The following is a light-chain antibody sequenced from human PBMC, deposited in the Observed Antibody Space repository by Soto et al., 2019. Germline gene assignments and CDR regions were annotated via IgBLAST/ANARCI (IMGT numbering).Light chain of an antibody. J-gene: IGKJ1*01. CDR1: QSVSSNK. Sequence: ETVLTQSPATVSLSPGDRATLPCRASQSVSSNKLAWYQQKPGQAPRLLIYAASSRATGIPDRFSGSGSGIDFTIAINGLEPEDFAVYYCQDYGTSWTFGQGTKVEVK. V-gene: IGKV3-20*01. CDR3: QDYGTSWT. CDR2: AAS.